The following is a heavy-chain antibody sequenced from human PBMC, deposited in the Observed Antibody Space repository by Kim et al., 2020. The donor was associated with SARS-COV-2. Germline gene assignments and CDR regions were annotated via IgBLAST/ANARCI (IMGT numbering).Heavy chain of an antibody. Sequence: GGSLRLSCAASGFSFVDYSINWVRQAPGKGLEWVTSIGTTSDYIFYSDSVKGRFTISRDNVKNSVFLEMNSLTAEDTAVYYCARETAVRAVIPSAFDI. D-gene: IGHD3-10*02. CDR2: IGTTSDYI. V-gene: IGHV3-21*01. CDR3: ARETAVRAVIPSAFDI. J-gene: IGHJ3*02. CDR1: GFSFVDYS.